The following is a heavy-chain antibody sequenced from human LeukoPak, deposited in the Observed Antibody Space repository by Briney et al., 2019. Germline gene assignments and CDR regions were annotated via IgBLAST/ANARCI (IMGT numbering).Heavy chain of an antibody. V-gene: IGHV1-2*02. CDR1: GYTSTGYY. CDR2: INPNSGGT. CDR3: ARGAAYCGGDCLVY. Sequence: ASVKVSCKSSGYTSTGYYMHWVRQAPGQGLEWMGWINPNSGGTNYAQKFQGGVTMTRDTSISTAYMELSRLRSDDTAVYYCARGAAYCGGDCLVYWGQGTLVTVSS. D-gene: IGHD2-21*01. J-gene: IGHJ4*02.